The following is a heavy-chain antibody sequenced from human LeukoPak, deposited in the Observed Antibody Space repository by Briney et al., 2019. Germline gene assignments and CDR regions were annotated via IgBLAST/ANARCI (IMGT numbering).Heavy chain of an antibody. V-gene: IGHV4-34*01. D-gene: IGHD3-22*01. Sequence: SETLSLTCAVYGGSFSGYYWSWIRQPPGKGLEWIGEINHSGSTNYNPSLKSRVTISVDTSKNQFSLKLSSVTAADTAVYYCASLDKNSSGTIRDWGQGTLVTVSS. CDR2: INHSGST. CDR1: GGSFSGYY. J-gene: IGHJ4*02. CDR3: ASLDKNSSGTIRD.